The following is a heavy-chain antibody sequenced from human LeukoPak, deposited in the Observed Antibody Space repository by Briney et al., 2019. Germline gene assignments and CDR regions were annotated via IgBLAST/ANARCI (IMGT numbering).Heavy chain of an antibody. J-gene: IGHJ4*02. CDR2: IYPGDSDT. CDR3: ARRKSSVGAASRGNY. V-gene: IGHV5-51*01. D-gene: IGHD1-26*01. CDR1: GYSFTSYW. Sequence: GESLKISCEGSGYSFTSYWIGWVRQMPGKGLEWMGIIYPGDSDTRYSPSFQGQVTISADKSISTAYLQWSSLKASDTAMYYCARRKSSVGAASRGNYWGQGTLVTVSS.